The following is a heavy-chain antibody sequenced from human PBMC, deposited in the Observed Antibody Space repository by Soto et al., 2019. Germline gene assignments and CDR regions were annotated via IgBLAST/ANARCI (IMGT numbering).Heavy chain of an antibody. D-gene: IGHD3-22*01. CDR1: GFTFSSYA. J-gene: IGHJ4*02. V-gene: IGHV3-23*01. CDR2: ISGSGGST. CDR3: AKAHTYYNDSSGYFFDY. Sequence: PGGSLRLSCAASGFTFSSYAMSWVRQAPGKGLEWVSAISGSGGSTYYADSVKGRFTISRDNSKNTLYLQMNSLRAEDTAAYYCAKAHTYYNDSSGYFFDYWGQGTLVTVSS.